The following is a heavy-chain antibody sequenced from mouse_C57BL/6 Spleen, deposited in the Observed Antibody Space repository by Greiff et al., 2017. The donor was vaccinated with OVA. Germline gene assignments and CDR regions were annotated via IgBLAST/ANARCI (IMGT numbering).Heavy chain of an antibody. CDR2: IDPNSGGT. V-gene: IGHV1-72*01. J-gene: IGHJ4*01. Sequence: QVQLKESGAELVKPGASVKLSCKASGYTFTSYWMHWVKQRPGRGLEWIGRIDPNSGGTKYNEKFKSKATLTVDKPSSTAYMQLSSLTSEDSAVYYCARWGGKTGTGAMDYWGQGTSVTVSS. D-gene: IGHD4-1*01. CDR3: ARWGGKTGTGAMDY. CDR1: GYTFTSYW.